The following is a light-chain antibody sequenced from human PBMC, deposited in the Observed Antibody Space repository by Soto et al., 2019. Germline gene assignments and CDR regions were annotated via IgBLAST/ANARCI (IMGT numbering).Light chain of an antibody. Sequence: DIQMTQSPSTLSASVGDRVTITLRASQSISTWLAWYQQKPGKAPKLLIYKASGLESGVPSRFSGSGSGTDFTLTISSLQPDDFATYYCQQYNSYSPLTFGGGTKVDI. CDR2: KAS. V-gene: IGKV1-5*03. CDR3: QQYNSYSPLT. J-gene: IGKJ4*01. CDR1: QSISTW.